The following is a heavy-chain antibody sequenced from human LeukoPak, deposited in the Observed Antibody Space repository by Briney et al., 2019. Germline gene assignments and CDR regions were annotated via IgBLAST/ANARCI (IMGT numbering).Heavy chain of an antibody. CDR2: IKQDGSET. CDR3: AKSMGVQDSYYYYMDV. Sequence: PGGSLRLSCAASGFTFNNYWMTWVRHTPGKGLEWVAHIKQDGSETYYVDSVKGRFTISRDNAKNSLYLQMDSLRAEDTAVYYCAKSMGVQDSYYYYMDVWGKGTTVTVSS. D-gene: IGHD1-1*01. V-gene: IGHV3-7*01. J-gene: IGHJ6*03. CDR1: GFTFNNYW.